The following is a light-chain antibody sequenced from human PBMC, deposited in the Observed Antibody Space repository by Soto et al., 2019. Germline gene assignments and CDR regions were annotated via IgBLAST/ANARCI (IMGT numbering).Light chain of an antibody. CDR2: GAS. V-gene: IGKV3-15*01. J-gene: IGKJ1*01. CDR1: QSLRSN. CDR3: QQYNNFWT. Sequence: EVVMTQSPDTLSVSPGKRVTLSCRASQSLRSNLAWYQQKPGQAPRLLIYGASTRATGIPARFSGSGSGTEFTLTISSLQSEDFAVYYCQQYNNFWTFGQGTKVEIK.